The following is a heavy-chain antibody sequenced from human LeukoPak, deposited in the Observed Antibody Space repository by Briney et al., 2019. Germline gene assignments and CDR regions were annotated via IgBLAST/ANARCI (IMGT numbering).Heavy chain of an antibody. Sequence: PGGSLRLSCAASGITVSTNYMSWVRQAPGKGLEWVAVIHRGDSTYYADSVKGRFSISRDNSKNTLYLQMNSLRAEDTAVYYCARDGDTSSWYLSWGQGTPVTVSS. D-gene: IGHD6-13*01. V-gene: IGHV3-66*01. CDR2: IHRGDST. CDR1: GITVSTNY. CDR3: ARDGDTSSWYLS. J-gene: IGHJ5*02.